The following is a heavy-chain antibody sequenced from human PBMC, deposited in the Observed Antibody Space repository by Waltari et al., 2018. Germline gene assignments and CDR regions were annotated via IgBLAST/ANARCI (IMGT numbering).Heavy chain of an antibody. Sequence: QVRLVQSGAEVKKPGASVKVSCKASGSPFTNYDINWVRQVSGQGLEWMGWMNPSSGDTGFAQNFRGRVAMTRDTSTGTADMELRGLTSADTAFYYCARGTYIVGYDYWGQGTPVTVSA. V-gene: IGHV1-8*01. D-gene: IGHD1-26*01. CDR2: MNPSSGDT. CDR3: ARGTYIVGYDY. J-gene: IGHJ4*02. CDR1: GSPFTNYD.